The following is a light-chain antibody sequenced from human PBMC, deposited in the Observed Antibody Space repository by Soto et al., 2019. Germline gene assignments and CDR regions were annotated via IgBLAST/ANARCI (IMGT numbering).Light chain of an antibody. Sequence: EIVLTQSPGTLSLSPGERATLSCRASQSVSSSAFAWYQQKPGQAPRHLISCASRRATGIPDRFTGSGSGTDFTLTISRLEPEDFAVYCCQQYGSSPPITFGQGTRLEIK. CDR1: QSVSSSA. CDR2: CAS. J-gene: IGKJ5*01. CDR3: QQYGSSPPIT. V-gene: IGKV3-20*01.